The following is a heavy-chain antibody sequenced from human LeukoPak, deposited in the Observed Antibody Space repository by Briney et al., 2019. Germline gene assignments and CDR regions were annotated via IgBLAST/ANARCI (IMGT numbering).Heavy chain of an antibody. CDR3: ASVPGSPGGRHWFDP. Sequence: PSQTLSLTCTVSGGSISSGDYYWSWIRQPPGKGLEWIGYIYYSGSTYYNPSLKSRVTISVETSKNQFSLKLSSVTAADTAVYYCASVPGSPGGRHWFDPWGQGTLVTVSS. CDR2: IYYSGST. D-gene: IGHD3-16*01. V-gene: IGHV4-30-4*01. CDR1: GGSISSGDYY. J-gene: IGHJ5*02.